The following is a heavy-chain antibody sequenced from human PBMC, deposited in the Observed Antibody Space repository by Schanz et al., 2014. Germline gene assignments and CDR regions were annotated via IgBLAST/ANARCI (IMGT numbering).Heavy chain of an antibody. V-gene: IGHV3-30*03. CDR1: GFMFSQYG. Sequence: QAFLAESGGGVVQPGRSLRLSCAASGFMFSQYGMHWVRQAPGKGLEWVAVISYDGTNEYYAESVKGRFTISRDNAKNSLYLQVNNLSAEDTAVYYCVPMSIAAHWGQGTLVTVSS. D-gene: IGHD6-6*01. CDR2: ISYDGTNE. CDR3: VPMSIAAH. J-gene: IGHJ4*02.